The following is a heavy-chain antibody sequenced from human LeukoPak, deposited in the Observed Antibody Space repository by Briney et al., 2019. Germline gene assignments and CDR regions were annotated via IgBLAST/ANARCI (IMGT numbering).Heavy chain of an antibody. V-gene: IGHV4-39*01. D-gene: IGHD3-3*01. CDR1: GGSISSSSYY. CDR2: IYYSGST. Sequence: PSETLSLTCTVSGGSISSSSYYWGWIRQPPGKGLEWIGSIYYSGSTCYNLSLKSRVAVSIDTSKNQFSLKLSSLTAADTAVYFCARRKDDAWSGYSTAFDSWGQGTLVIVTS. J-gene: IGHJ4*02. CDR3: ARRKDDAWSGYSTAFDS.